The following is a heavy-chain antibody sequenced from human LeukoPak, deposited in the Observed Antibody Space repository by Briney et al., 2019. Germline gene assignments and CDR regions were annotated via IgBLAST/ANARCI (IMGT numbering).Heavy chain of an antibody. CDR1: GGSISSYY. J-gene: IGHJ3*02. Sequence: PSETLSLTCTVSGGSISSYYWSWIRQPPGKGLGWIGYIYYSGSTNYNPSLKSRVTISVDTSKNQFSLKLSSVTAADTAVYYCARGPYSGGAFDIWGQGTMVTVSS. V-gene: IGHV4-59*01. CDR2: IYYSGST. D-gene: IGHD2-15*01. CDR3: ARGPYSGGAFDI.